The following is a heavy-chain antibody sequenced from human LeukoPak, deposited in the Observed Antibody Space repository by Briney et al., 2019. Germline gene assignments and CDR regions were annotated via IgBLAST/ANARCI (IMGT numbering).Heavy chain of an antibody. Sequence: GGSLRLSCAASGFTFSIYGMHWVRQAPGKGLEWVAVISYDGSDKYYADSVKGRFTISRDDSKSTLFLQMNSLRAEDTAVYYCAKGPDSSGYYYYVDYWGRGTLVTVSS. CDR2: ISYDGSDK. CDR3: AKGPDSSGYYYYVDY. CDR1: GFTFSIYG. V-gene: IGHV3-30*18. D-gene: IGHD3-22*01. J-gene: IGHJ4*02.